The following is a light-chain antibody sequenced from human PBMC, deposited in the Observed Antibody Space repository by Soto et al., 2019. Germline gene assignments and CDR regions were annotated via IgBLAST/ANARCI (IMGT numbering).Light chain of an antibody. V-gene: IGKV3-11*01. CDR2: DAS. Sequence: EIVLTQSPATLSLSPGERATLSCRASQSVTSYLVWYQQKPGQAPRLLIHDASNRATGIPARFSGSGSGTYFTLTISSLESEDFAGYYCQQRSNLPRTFGQGTKVEIK. CDR3: QQRSNLPRT. CDR1: QSVTSY. J-gene: IGKJ2*01.